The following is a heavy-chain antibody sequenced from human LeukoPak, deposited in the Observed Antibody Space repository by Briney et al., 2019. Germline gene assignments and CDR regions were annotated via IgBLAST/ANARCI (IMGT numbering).Heavy chain of an antibody. CDR3: ANWATPGTTQGN. CDR1: GFTFSSYW. D-gene: IGHD2/OR15-2a*01. J-gene: IGHJ4*02. V-gene: IGHV3-7*01. CDR2: IKEDGSDK. Sequence: GGSLRLSCAASGFTFSSYWMSWVRQAPGKGLEWVASIKEDGSDKYDVDSVKGRFTISRDSAKNSMFLQMNSLRAEDTAVYYCANWATPGTTQGNWGQGTLVTVSS.